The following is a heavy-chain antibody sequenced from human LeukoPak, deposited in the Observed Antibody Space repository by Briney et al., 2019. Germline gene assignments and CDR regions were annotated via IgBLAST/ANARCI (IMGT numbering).Heavy chain of an antibody. CDR1: GYTFTGYY. D-gene: IGHD1-26*01. CDR3: ARWDIIVGATNY. J-gene: IGHJ4*02. CDR2: INPNSGGT. V-gene: IGHV1-2*02. Sequence: ASVKVSCKASGYTFTGYYMHWVRQAPGQGLEWMGWINPNSGGTNYAQKFQGRVTMTRDTSISTAYMELSRLRSDDTAVYYCARWDIIVGATNYWGQGTLVTVSS.